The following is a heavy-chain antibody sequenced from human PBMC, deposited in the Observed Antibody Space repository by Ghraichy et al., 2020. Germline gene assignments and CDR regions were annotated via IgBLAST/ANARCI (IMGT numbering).Heavy chain of an antibody. Sequence: GESLNISCAASGFTFRSYSMSWVRQAPGRGLEWVSSITSGSSYIYYADSDSVKGRFTISRDNAKNSLYLQMNSLRAEDTAIYYCTRAGVPAAIDFYGMDVWGQGTTVTVSS. CDR3: TRAGVPAAIDFYGMDV. V-gene: IGHV3-21*01. J-gene: IGHJ6*02. CDR2: ITSGSSYI. CDR1: GFTFRSYS. D-gene: IGHD2-2*02.